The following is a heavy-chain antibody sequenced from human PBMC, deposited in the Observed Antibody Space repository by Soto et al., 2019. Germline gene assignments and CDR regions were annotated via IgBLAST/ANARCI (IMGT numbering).Heavy chain of an antibody. CDR3: AIPARGDDYSA. CDR1: GFTFRNYW. CDR2: IKQDGSEI. V-gene: IGHV3-7*01. D-gene: IGHD4-4*01. Sequence: EIQLEESGGGLVQPGGSLRLSCAASGFTFRNYWMNWARQAPGKGLEWVANIKQDGSEIYYVDAVKGRFTISRDNGEKYLYLQMNSLRAEDTAVYYCAIPARGDDYSAWGQGTLVTVSS. J-gene: IGHJ1*01.